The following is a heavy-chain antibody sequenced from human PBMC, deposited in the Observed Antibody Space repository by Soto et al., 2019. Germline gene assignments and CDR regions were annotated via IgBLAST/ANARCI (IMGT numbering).Heavy chain of an antibody. J-gene: IGHJ5*02. CDR1: GYTFTSYG. Sequence: ASVKVSCKASGYTFTSYGISWVRQAPGQGLEWMGWISAYNGNTNYAQKLQGRVTITTDTSTSTAYMELRSLRSDDTAVYYCARGQYCSSGTCYNWFDPWGQGTLVTVSS. D-gene: IGHD2-15*01. V-gene: IGHV1-18*01. CDR3: ARGQYCSSGTCYNWFDP. CDR2: ISAYNGNT.